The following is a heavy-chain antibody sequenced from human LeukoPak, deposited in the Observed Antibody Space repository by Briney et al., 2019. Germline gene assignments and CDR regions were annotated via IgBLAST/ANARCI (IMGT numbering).Heavy chain of an antibody. J-gene: IGHJ4*02. D-gene: IGHD4-17*01. CDR2: IYYSGST. CDR3: ARAYGDYALDY. CDR1: GGSISSYY. Sequence: SETLSLTCTVSGGSISSYYWSWIRQPPGKGLEWIGYIYYSGSTNYNPSLKSRVTISVDTSKNQFSLELSSVTAADTAVYYCARAYGDYALDYWGQGTLVTVSS. V-gene: IGHV4-59*01.